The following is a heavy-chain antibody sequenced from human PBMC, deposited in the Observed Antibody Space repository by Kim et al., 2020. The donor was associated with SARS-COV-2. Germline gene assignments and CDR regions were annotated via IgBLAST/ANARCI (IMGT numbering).Heavy chain of an antibody. CDR2: IGTAGDT. Sequence: GGSLRLSCAASGFTFSSYDMHWVRQATGKGLEWVSAIGTAGDTYYPGSVKGRFTISRENAKNSLYLQMNSLRAGDTAVYYCARGGPVCTSCYDVDYFDYWGQGTLVTVSS. D-gene: IGHD2-2*01. J-gene: IGHJ4*02. CDR3: ARGGPVCTSCYDVDYFDY. V-gene: IGHV3-13*01. CDR1: GFTFSSYD.